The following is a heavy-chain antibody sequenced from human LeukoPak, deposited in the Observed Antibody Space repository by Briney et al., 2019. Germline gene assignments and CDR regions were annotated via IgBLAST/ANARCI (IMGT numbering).Heavy chain of an antibody. J-gene: IGHJ3*02. CDR3: ARSGTDVDGGAFDI. CDR1: GGTFSSYA. D-gene: IGHD3-10*01. V-gene: IGHV1-69*06. CDR2: IIPIFGTA. Sequence: SVKVSCKASGGTFSSYAISWVRQAPGQGLEWMGGIIPIFGTANYAQKFQGRVTITADKSTSTAYMELSSLRSEDTAVYYCARSGTDVDGGAFDIWGQGTMVTVSS.